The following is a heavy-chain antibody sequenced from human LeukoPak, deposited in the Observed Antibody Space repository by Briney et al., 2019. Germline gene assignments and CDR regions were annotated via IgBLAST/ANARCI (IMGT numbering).Heavy chain of an antibody. D-gene: IGHD4-23*01. Sequence: GGSLRLSCAASGFTFSNYWMSWVRQAPGKGLEWVANIKQDGSEKSYVDSVKGRFTISRDNAKNSLYLQMNSLRAEDTAVYYCARDDGGNYPTTLEYWGQGTLVTVSS. CDR3: ARDDGGNYPTTLEY. CDR2: IKQDGSEK. V-gene: IGHV3-7*01. J-gene: IGHJ4*02. CDR1: GFTFSNYW.